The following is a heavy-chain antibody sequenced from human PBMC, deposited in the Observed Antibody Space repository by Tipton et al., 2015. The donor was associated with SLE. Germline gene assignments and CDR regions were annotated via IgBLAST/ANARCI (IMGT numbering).Heavy chain of an antibody. D-gene: IGHD2-2*01. CDR1: GGSISSYY. CDR3: ARGLRGGYCSSTSCGNWFDP. J-gene: IGHJ5*02. V-gene: IGHV4-4*09. CDR2: IYTSGST. Sequence: TLSLTCTVSGGSISSYYWSWIRQPPGKGLEWIGYIYTSGSTNYNPSLKSRVTISVDTSKNQFSLKLSSVTAADTAVYYCARGLRGGYCSSTSCGNWFDPWGQGTLVTVSS.